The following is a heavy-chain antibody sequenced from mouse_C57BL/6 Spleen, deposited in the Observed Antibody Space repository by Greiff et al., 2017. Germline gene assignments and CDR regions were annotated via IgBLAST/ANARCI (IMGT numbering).Heavy chain of an antibody. J-gene: IGHJ2*01. CDR2: IDPSDSYT. D-gene: IGHD1-1*01. CDR3: ARGGITTVVVFDY. CDR1: GYTFTSYW. V-gene: IGHV1-50*01. Sequence: QVQLQQPGAELVKPGASVKLSCKASGYTFTSYWMKWVKQRPGQGLEWIGEIDPSDSYTNYNQKFKGKATLTVDTSSSTSYMQLSSLTSEDSAVYYCARGGITTVVVFDYWGQGTTLTVSS.